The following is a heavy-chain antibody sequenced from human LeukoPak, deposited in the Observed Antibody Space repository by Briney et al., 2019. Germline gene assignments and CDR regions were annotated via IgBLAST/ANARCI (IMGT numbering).Heavy chain of an antibody. CDR2: SFYSGST. CDR3: ARGTGNWNYGV. D-gene: IGHD1-7*01. Sequence: PSETLSLTCTVSGGSISSHYWSWIRQPPGKGLEWIGHSFYSGSTNYSPSLKSRVSISVDRPNNKFSLKLRSVSAADTAVYYCARGTGNWNYGVWGRGTLIIVSS. J-gene: IGHJ4*02. V-gene: IGHV4-59*11. CDR1: GGSISSHY.